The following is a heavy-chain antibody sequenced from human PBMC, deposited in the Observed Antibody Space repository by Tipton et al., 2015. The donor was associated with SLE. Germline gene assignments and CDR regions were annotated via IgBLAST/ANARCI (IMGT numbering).Heavy chain of an antibody. CDR2: ISWDGGST. Sequence: QLVQSGGVVVQPGGSLRLSCAASGFTFDDYAMHWVRQAPGKGLEWVSLISWDGGSTYYADSVKGRFTISRDNSKNSLYLQMNSLRAEDTALYYCAKDIGEQLALGYWGQGTLVTVSS. CDR1: GFTFDDYA. J-gene: IGHJ4*02. V-gene: IGHV3-43D*04. CDR3: AKDIGEQLALGY. D-gene: IGHD6-6*01.